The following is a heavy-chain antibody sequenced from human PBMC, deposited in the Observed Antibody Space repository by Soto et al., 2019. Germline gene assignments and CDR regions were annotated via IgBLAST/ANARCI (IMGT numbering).Heavy chain of an antibody. D-gene: IGHD2-21*02. CDR3: ARDVAYCGGDCYSRGFFDY. CDR2: INPSGGST. Sequence: ASVKVSCKASGYTFTSYYMHWVRQAPGQGLEWMGIINPSGGSTSYAQKFQGRVTMTRDTSTSTVYMELSSLRSEDTAVYYCARDVAYCGGDCYSRGFFDYWGQGTLVTVPQ. V-gene: IGHV1-46*01. CDR1: GYTFTSYY. J-gene: IGHJ4*02.